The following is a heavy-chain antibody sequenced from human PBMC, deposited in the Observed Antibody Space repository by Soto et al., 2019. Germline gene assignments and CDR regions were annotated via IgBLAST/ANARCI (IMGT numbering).Heavy chain of an antibody. CDR1: GFTVSTKY. J-gene: IGHJ4*02. V-gene: IGHV3-66*01. CDR3: ARDPWAADY. D-gene: IGHD3-16*01. Sequence: EVQLVEPGGGLVQPGGSLRLSCAASGFTVSTKYMSWVRQAPGKGLEWVSVIYSGGSTFYAVSVRGRFTISRDNSKNTVNLQMNSPRAEDTAVYYCARDPWAADYWGQGTLVTVSS. CDR2: IYSGGST.